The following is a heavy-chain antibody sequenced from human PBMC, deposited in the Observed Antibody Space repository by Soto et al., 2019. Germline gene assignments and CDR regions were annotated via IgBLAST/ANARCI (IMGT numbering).Heavy chain of an antibody. CDR2: ISAYNGNT. Sequence: QVQLVQSGAEVKKPGASVKVSCKASGYTFTSYGISWVRQAPGQGLEWMGWISAYNGNTNYAQKLQGRVTMTTDTSTSPAYMELRSLRSDDTAVYYCARRNYDFWRGKGGGSDYYYYMDVWGKGTTVTVSS. J-gene: IGHJ6*03. V-gene: IGHV1-18*01. CDR3: ARRNYDFWRGKGGGSDYYYYMDV. CDR1: GYTFTSYG. D-gene: IGHD3-3*01.